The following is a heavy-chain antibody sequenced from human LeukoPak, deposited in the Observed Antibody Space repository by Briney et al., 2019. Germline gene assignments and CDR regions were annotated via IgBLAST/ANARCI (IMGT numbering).Heavy chain of an antibody. CDR2: INPNSGGT. J-gene: IGHJ6*02. D-gene: IGHD1-1*01. V-gene: IGHV1-2*04. CDR3: ARLQPVPDYGMDV. Sequence: ASVKVSCKASGYTFTGYYMHWVRQAPGQGLEWMGWINPNSGGTNYAQKFQGWVTMTRDTSISTAYMELSRLRSDDTAVYYCARLQPVPDYGMDVWGQGTTVTVSS. CDR1: GYTFTGYY.